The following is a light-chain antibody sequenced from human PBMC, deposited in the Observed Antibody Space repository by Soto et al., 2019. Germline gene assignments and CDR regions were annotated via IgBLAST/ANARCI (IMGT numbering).Light chain of an antibody. CDR2: GAS. CDR3: QQYGRSSLMFT. J-gene: IGKJ2*01. CDR1: QSVTSDF. Sequence: ETVLTQSPGTLSLSPGERATLSWRASQSVTSDFLAWYQQKPGQAPRLLIYGASTRAAGVPDRFSGSGSGTDFTLTITRLEPEDFAVYYCQQYGRSSLMFTFGQGTKLGV. V-gene: IGKV3-20*01.